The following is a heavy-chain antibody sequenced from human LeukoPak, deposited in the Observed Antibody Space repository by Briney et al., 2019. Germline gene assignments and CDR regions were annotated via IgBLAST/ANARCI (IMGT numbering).Heavy chain of an antibody. J-gene: IGHJ6*02. Sequence: GGSLRLSCAASGFTFSSNGMHWVRQAPGKGLEWVGIIWYDGSKTYYADSVKGRFTISRDNSKNTLYLQMNSLRVEDTAVYYCAWPYYCNYYYYGMDVWGQGTTVTVS. D-gene: IGHD2/OR15-2a*01. V-gene: IGHV3-33*01. CDR2: IWYDGSKT. CDR1: GFTFSSNG. CDR3: AWPYYCNYYYYGMDV.